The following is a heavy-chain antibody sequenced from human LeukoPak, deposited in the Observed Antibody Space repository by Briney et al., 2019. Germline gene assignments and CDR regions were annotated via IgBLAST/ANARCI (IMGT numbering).Heavy chain of an antibody. Sequence: GGSLRLSCAVSGFPFSIYEMNWVSQAPGKGLEWVSNIGSSGTTIYYADSVKGRFSISRDNAKSSLYLQMNSLRVEDTAVYYCALLAVASDFDYWGQGALVTVSS. CDR3: ALLAVASDFDY. CDR2: IGSSGTTI. D-gene: IGHD6-19*01. V-gene: IGHV3-48*03. CDR1: GFPFSIYE. J-gene: IGHJ4*02.